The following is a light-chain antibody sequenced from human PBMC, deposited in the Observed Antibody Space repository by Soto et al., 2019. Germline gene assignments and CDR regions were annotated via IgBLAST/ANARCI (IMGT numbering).Light chain of an antibody. CDR1: QGIGST. V-gene: IGKV3-15*01. CDR3: QRYNNWPLT. J-gene: IGKJ4*01. CDR2: GAS. Sequence: EIVMTQSPATLSVSPGERATLSCRASQGIGSTLAWYQQKPGQTPRLLIYGASTRATGVPARFSGSGSGTEFTLTINSLQSEDFAVYYCQRYNNWPLTFGRGTKVDIK.